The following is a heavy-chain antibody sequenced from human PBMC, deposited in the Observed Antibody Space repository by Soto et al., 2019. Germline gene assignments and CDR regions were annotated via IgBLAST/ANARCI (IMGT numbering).Heavy chain of an antibody. V-gene: IGHV1-3*01. CDR2: SNEGNGDT. J-gene: IGHJ4*02. D-gene: IGHD6-19*01. CDR3: GHSSGWYALDY. Sequence: QVQFVQSGAEVKKPGASVKISCKAPGYTFTSFSIHWVRQAPGQRLEWMGWSNEGNGDTRYSQKFQGRVTFARDTSATTVYMELSSLSSEDTAVYYCGHSSGWYALDYWGQGTLVIVSS. CDR1: GYTFTSFS.